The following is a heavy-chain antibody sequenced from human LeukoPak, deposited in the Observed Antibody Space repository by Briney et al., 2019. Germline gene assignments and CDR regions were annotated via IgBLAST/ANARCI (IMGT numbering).Heavy chain of an antibody. CDR1: GGSSSSSRYY. D-gene: IGHD2-2*01. Sequence: SETLSLTCTVSGGSSSSSRYYWGWIRQPPGKGLEWIGSNSGSTYYNPSLKSRVTISVDTSKNQFSLKLSSVTAADTAVYYCARHPYQLLWSSWFDPWGQGTLVTVSS. CDR2: NSGST. J-gene: IGHJ5*02. V-gene: IGHV4-39*01. CDR3: ARHPYQLLWSSWFDP.